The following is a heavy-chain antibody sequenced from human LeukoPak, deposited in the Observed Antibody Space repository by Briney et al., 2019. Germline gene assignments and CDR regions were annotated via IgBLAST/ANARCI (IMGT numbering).Heavy chain of an antibody. Sequence: SETLSLTCTVSGGSISSYYWSWIRQPPGKGLEWIGYIYYSGSTNYNPSLKSRVTISVDTSKNQFSLKLSSVTAADTAVYYCARDRDYYDSSGYYCYYYGMDVWGQGTTVTVSS. D-gene: IGHD3-22*01. CDR1: GGSISSYY. J-gene: IGHJ6*02. CDR3: ARDRDYYDSSGYYCYYYGMDV. V-gene: IGHV4-59*01. CDR2: IYYSGST.